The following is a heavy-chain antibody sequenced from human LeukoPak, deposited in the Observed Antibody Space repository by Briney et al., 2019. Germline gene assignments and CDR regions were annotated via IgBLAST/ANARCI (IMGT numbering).Heavy chain of an antibody. J-gene: IGHJ4*02. CDR1: GGSISSSPYW. CDR2: IYFSGST. D-gene: IGHD3/OR15-3a*01. Sequence: PSETLSLTCTVSGGSISSSPYWWSWIRQPPGKGLEWMGTIYFSGSTFYHPSLEGRVTISADTPKNQFSLKLASVTAADTAVYYCARRAYGTGFDYWGQGTVVTVSS. V-gene: IGHV4-39*01. CDR3: ARRAYGTGFDY.